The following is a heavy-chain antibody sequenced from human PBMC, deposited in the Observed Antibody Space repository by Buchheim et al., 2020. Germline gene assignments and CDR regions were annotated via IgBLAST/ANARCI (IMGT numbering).Heavy chain of an antibody. CDR1: GGSISTYY. V-gene: IGHV4-59*01. D-gene: IGHD3-22*01. Sequence: QVQLQESGPGLVKPSETLSLTCTVSGGSISTYYWSWIRQPPGKGLEWIGSIYYSGSTNYNPSLKSRVTMSVDTSKNQFPLKLSSVTAADTAVYYCARVPISGYYYPDYWGQGTL. J-gene: IGHJ4*02. CDR2: IYYSGST. CDR3: ARVPISGYYYPDY.